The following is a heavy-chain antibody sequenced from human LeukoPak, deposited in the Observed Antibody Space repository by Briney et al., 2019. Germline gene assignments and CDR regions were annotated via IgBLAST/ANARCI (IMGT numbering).Heavy chain of an antibody. CDR3: ARLGQWELLPDY. V-gene: IGHV4-39*01. CDR1: GGSNSSSSYY. D-gene: IGHD1-26*01. J-gene: IGHJ4*02. CDR2: IYYSGST. Sequence: PSETLSLTCTVSGGSNSSSSYYWGWIRQPPGKGLEWIGSIYYSGSTYYNPSLKSRVTISVDTSKNQFSLKLSSVTAADTAVYYCARLGQWELLPDYWGQGTLVTVSS.